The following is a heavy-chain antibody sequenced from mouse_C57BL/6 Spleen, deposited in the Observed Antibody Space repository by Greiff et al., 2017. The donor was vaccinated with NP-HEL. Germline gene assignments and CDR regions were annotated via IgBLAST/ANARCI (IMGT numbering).Heavy chain of an antibody. Sequence: VQLQQSGAELVRPGTSVKMSCKASGYTFTNYWIGWAKQRPGHGLEWIGDIYPGGGYTNYNEKFKGKATLTADKSSSTAYMQFSSLTSEDSAIYYGARGPDYYGSSWGAMDYWGQGTSVTVSS. D-gene: IGHD1-1*01. CDR1: GYTFTNYW. CDR3: ARGPDYYGSSWGAMDY. V-gene: IGHV1-63*01. CDR2: IYPGGGYT. J-gene: IGHJ4*01.